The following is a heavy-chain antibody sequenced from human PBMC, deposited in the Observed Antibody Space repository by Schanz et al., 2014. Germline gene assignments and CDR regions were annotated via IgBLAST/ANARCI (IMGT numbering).Heavy chain of an antibody. D-gene: IGHD3-9*01. J-gene: IGHJ6*02. CDR2: ISTSNGNT. V-gene: IGHV1-18*01. CDR1: GYTFISYG. CDR3: ARVQDDILTGSEYYYGMDV. Sequence: QVQLVQSGPEVKEPGASVKVSCKASGYTFISYGIIWVRQAPGQGLEWMGWISTSNGNTNYIQKLQNRVTMTTDTSTSTAYMELRSLRSDDTAVYYCARVQDDILTGSEYYYGMDVWGQGTTVTVSS.